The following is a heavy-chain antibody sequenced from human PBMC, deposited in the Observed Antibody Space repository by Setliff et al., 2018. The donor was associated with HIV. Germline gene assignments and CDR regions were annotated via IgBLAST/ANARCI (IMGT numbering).Heavy chain of an antibody. D-gene: IGHD6-13*01. CDR3: ATQTGFYNSHWYDY. CDR1: GYPFTSYY. CDR2: INPSGGST. Sequence: GASVKVSCKASGYPFTSYYMHWVRQAPGQGLEWMGIINPSGGSTSYAQKFQGRVTMTRDTSTSTVYMELNSLRAEDTGVYYCATQTGFYNSHWYDYWGQGTMVTVSS. J-gene: IGHJ4*02. V-gene: IGHV1-46*01.